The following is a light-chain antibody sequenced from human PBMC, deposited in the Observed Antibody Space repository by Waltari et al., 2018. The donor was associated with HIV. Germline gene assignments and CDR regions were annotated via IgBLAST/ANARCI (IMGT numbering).Light chain of an antibody. V-gene: IGLV2-23*02. CDR2: EVT. CDR3: YSYAGREGLLHV. J-gene: IGLJ1*01. Sequence: QSALTQPASVSGSPGQSITISCTGTNSDVGTYNLVSWYQQPPAKAPQLVIYEVTRRPSGVSGRFSGSKTGNTASLTISGLQPEDEADYYCYSYAGREGLLHVFGTGTKVTVL. CDR1: NSDVGTYNL.